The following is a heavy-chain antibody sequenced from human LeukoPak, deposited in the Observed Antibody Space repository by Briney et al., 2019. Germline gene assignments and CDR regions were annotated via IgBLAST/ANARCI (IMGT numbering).Heavy chain of an antibody. CDR1: GIAFSSYG. Sequence: GGSLRLSCEASGIAFSSYGIHWVRQAPGKGLEWVAVIWPDGSNKYYADSVKGRFAISRDNSRNTLWLQMHSLRADDTALYYCASAAGAFGFWGRGTMVTVSS. J-gene: IGHJ3*01. CDR2: IWPDGSNK. D-gene: IGHD6-13*01. V-gene: IGHV3-33*03. CDR3: ASAAGAFGF.